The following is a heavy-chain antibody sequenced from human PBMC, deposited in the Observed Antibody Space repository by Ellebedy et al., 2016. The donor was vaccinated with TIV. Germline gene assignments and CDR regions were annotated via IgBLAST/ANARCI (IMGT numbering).Heavy chain of an antibody. CDR1: GFTFSSFA. Sequence: GGSLRLSCAASGFTFSSFAMHWVRQAPGKGLEWLSVISGAGDNSYNADSVKGRFTITRDNSKNMLFLQMNRLRAEDTAVYYCAKGSSSGFNYDRVGFQYWGQGTLVSVSS. CDR3: AKGSSSGFNYDRVGFQY. CDR2: ISGAGDNS. J-gene: IGHJ1*01. V-gene: IGHV3-23*01. D-gene: IGHD3-22*01.